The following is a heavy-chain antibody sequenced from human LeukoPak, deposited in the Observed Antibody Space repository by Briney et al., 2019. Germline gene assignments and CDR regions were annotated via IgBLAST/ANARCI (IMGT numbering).Heavy chain of an antibody. J-gene: IGHJ4*02. Sequence: ASVKVSCKASGYTFTSYYMSWVRQAPGQGLEWMGTINPTGGTTRNAQNFQGGVTMTRDTSTSTVYMELSSLSSEDTAMYYCARLDSSWYYYWGQGTLVTVSS. CDR2: INPTGGTT. CDR1: GYTFTSYY. V-gene: IGHV1-46*01. D-gene: IGHD6-13*01. CDR3: ARLDSSWYYY.